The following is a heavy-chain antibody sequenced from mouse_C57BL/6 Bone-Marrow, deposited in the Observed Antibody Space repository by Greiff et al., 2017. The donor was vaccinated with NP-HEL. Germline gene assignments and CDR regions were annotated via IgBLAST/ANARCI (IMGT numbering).Heavy chain of an antibody. CDR3: ARVGGLGYAMDY. CDR2: INYDGSST. CDR1: GFTFSDYY. V-gene: IGHV5-16*01. J-gene: IGHJ4*01. D-gene: IGHD3-1*01. Sequence: EVKVVESEGGLVQPGSSMKLSCTASGFTFSDYYMAWVRQVPEKGLEWVANINYDGSSTYYLDSLKSRFIISRDNAKNILYLQMSSLKSEDTATYYCARVGGLGYAMDYWGQGTSVTVSS.